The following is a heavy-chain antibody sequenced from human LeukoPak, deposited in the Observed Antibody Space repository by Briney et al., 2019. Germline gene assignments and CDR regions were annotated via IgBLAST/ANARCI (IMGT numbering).Heavy chain of an antibody. J-gene: IGHJ4*02. CDR1: GYSFSSYG. D-gene: IGHD3-10*01. CDR2: IIAYNGNT. V-gene: IGHV1-18*04. Sequence: ASLKVSFKASGYSFSSYGISWGRPAPGQGRVGMGWIIAYNGNTNYAQKLQGRVTMTTDTSTSTAYMELRSLRSDDTAVYYCARELTPYGSGSYAAYWGQGTLVTVSS. CDR3: ARELTPYGSGSYAAY.